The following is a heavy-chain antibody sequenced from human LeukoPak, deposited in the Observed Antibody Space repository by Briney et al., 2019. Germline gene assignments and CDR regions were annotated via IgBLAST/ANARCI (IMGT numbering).Heavy chain of an antibody. J-gene: IGHJ3*02. CDR3: ARASRFLEWSYAFDI. CDR2: INPSGGST. CDR1: GYTFTSYY. V-gene: IGHV1-46*01. Sequence: ASVKVSCKASGYTFTSYYMHWVRQAPGQGLEWMGIINPSGGSTSYAQKFQGRVTMTRDTSTSTVYMELSSLRSEDTAVYYCARASRFLEWSYAFDIWGQGTMVTVSS. D-gene: IGHD3-3*01.